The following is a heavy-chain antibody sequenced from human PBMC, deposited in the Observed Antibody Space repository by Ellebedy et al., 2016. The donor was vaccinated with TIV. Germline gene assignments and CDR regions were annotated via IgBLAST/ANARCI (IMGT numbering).Heavy chain of an antibody. CDR2: IGPGGFTT. CDR1: GFTFSAYS. V-gene: IGHV3-48*04. J-gene: IGHJ4*02. D-gene: IGHD2/OR15-2a*01. Sequence: GESLKISXAASGFTFSAYSMDWVRQVPGKGLEWLAYIGPGGFTTVYADAVKGRFTISRDNNRKSLYLEINSLRADDTAVYYCARDREIWFDYWGQGALVNVSS. CDR3: ARDREIWFDY.